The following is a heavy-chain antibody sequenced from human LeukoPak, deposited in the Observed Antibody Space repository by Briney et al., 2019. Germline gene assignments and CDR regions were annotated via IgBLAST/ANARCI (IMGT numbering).Heavy chain of an antibody. CDR2: INPNSGGT. V-gene: IGHV1-2*02. Sequence: ASVKVSCKASGYTFTGYYIHWVRQAPGQGLEWMGWINPNSGGTNYAQKFQGRVTMTRDTSISAVYMELSRLRFDDTAVYYCARDGRDGYNLVHYWGQGTLVTVSS. CDR3: ARDGRDGYNLVHY. CDR1: GYTFTGYY. D-gene: IGHD5-24*01. J-gene: IGHJ4*02.